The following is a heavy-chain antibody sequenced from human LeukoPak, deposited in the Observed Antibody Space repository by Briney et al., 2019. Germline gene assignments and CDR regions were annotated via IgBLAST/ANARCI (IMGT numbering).Heavy chain of an antibody. J-gene: IGHJ4*02. CDR2: FDPEDGET. CDR3: ATTGDDSSGCLPH. CDR1: GYTLTELS. D-gene: IGHD3-22*01. Sequence: ASVKVSCKVSGYTLTELSMHWVRQAPGKGLEWMGGFDPEDGETIHAQKFQGRVTMTEDTSTDTAYMELSSLRSEDTAVYYCATTGDDSSGCLPHWGQGTLVTVSS. V-gene: IGHV1-24*01.